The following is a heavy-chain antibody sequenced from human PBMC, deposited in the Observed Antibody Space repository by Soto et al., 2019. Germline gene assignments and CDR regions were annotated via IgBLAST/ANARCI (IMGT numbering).Heavy chain of an antibody. Sequence: PGGSLRLSCAVSGFTMSTFAMTWVRQAPGKGLECVSGIVGSGSQIHYADSVKGRFTISKDNSKNTLYLQMDRLRADDTAVYFCAKDAVYNDGLWIMYRWGQGNQVTVSS. J-gene: IGHJ4*02. D-gene: IGHD2-21*01. CDR1: GFTMSTFA. V-gene: IGHV3-23*01. CDR3: AKDAVYNDGLWIMYR. CDR2: IVGSGSQI.